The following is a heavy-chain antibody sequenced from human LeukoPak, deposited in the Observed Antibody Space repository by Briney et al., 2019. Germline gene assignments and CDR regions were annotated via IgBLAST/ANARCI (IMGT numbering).Heavy chain of an antibody. J-gene: IGHJ4*02. CDR3: AGHQDVVVPAAIHD. CDR1: GYSISSGYY. D-gene: IGHD2-2*02. CDR2: IYHSGST. Sequence: PSETLSLTCAVSGYSISSGYYWGWIRQPPGKGLEWIGSIYHSGSTYYNPSLKSRVTISVDTSKNQFSLKLSSVTAADTAVYYCAGHQDVVVPAAIHDWGQGTLVTVSS. V-gene: IGHV4-38-2*01.